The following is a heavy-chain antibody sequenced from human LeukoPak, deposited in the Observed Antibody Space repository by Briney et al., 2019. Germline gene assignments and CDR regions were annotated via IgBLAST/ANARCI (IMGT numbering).Heavy chain of an antibody. CDR1: GFTFSTYA. D-gene: IGHD3-22*01. CDR2: ISSDGSNK. CDR3: ATARIVVVNSYFQH. J-gene: IGHJ1*01. V-gene: IGHV3-30*01. Sequence: GGSLRLSCAASGFTFSTYAMHWVRQAPGKGLEWVAVISSDGSNKYYADSVKGRFTISRDNSKNTLYLQMNSLRAEDTAVYYCATARIVVVNSYFQHWGQGTLVTVSS.